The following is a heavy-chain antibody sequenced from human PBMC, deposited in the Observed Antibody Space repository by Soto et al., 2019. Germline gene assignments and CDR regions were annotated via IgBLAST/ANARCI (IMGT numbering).Heavy chain of an antibody. Sequence: SETLSLTCTVSGGSLRSGGYYWSWVRQNPRRGLEWIGNIYYSGNTYYNPSPKSRLTISVDTSKNQFSLNLSSVTAADTAVYYCARDRLMATAGTARHYFGLDVWGQGTTVTVSS. CDR2: IYYSGNT. CDR3: ARDRLMATAGTARHYFGLDV. V-gene: IGHV4-31*02. CDR1: GGSLRSGGYY. D-gene: IGHD5-18*01. J-gene: IGHJ6*02.